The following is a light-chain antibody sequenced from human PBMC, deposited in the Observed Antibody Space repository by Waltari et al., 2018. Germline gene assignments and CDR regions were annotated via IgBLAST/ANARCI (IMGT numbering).Light chain of an antibody. Sequence: QSALTQPASVSGSPGQSITISCTGTSSDIGGYNYVSWHQQHPGTTPKLIIFDVNRRPSGVSHRFSGSKSGNTASLTISGLQAEDEADYYCGSYTTRATHVFGIGTKVTVL. CDR3: GSYTTRATHV. CDR2: DVN. V-gene: IGLV2-14*03. CDR1: SSDIGGYNY. J-gene: IGLJ1*01.